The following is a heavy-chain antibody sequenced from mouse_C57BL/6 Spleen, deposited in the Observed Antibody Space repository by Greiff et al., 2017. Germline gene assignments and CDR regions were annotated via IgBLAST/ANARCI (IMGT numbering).Heavy chain of an antibody. J-gene: IGHJ1*03. CDR2: IDPSDSET. V-gene: IGHV1-52*01. CDR3: ARNYGSSYGYFDV. D-gene: IGHD1-1*01. Sequence: VQLQQPGAELVRPGSSVKLSCKASGYTFTSYWMHWVKQRPIQGLEWIGNIDPSDSETHYNQKFKDKATLTVEQSSSTAYMQLSSLTSEDSAVYDCARNYGSSYGYFDVWGTGTTVTVSS. CDR1: GYTFTSYW.